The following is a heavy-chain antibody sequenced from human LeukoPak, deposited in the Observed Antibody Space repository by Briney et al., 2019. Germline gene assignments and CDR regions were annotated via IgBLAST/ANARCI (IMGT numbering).Heavy chain of an antibody. CDR2: IYYSGST. CDR3: ARGSSGTIVFLFQH. J-gene: IGHJ1*01. CDR1: GGSISSYY. Sequence: PSETLSLTCTVSGGSISSYYWSWIRQPPGKGLEWIGYIYYSGSTNYNPSLKSRVTISVDTSKNQFSLLLNSVTPEDTAVYYCARGSSGTIVFLFQHWGQGTLVTVSS. V-gene: IGHV4-59*12. D-gene: IGHD6-19*01.